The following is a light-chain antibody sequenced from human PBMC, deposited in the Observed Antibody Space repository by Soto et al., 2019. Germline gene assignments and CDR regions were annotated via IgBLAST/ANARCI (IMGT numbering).Light chain of an antibody. V-gene: IGKV3-20*01. CDR3: QQYGSSPGT. CDR2: DTS. J-gene: IGKJ1*01. CDR1: QSVRDSY. Sequence: EIVLTQSPGTLSLSPGERATLSCRACQSVRDSYLAWYQQKPGQAPSLLIYDTSTRATGIPDRFIGSGSGTDFALTISRVEPEDFAMYFCQQYGSSPGTFGQGTKVDI.